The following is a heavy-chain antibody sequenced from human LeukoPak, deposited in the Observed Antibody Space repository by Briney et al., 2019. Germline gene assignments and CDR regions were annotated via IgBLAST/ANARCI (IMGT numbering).Heavy chain of an antibody. CDR2: IYYSGST. V-gene: IGHV4-59*01. D-gene: IGHD2-2*01. CDR3: ARAQVPAAMNYYYYMDV. CDR1: GGSISSYY. Sequence: SETLSLTCTVSGGSISSYYWSWIRQPPGKGLEWIGYIYYSGSTNYNPSLKSRVTISVDTSKNQFSLKLSSVTAADTAVYYCARAQVPAAMNYYYYMDVWGKGTTVTISS. J-gene: IGHJ6*03.